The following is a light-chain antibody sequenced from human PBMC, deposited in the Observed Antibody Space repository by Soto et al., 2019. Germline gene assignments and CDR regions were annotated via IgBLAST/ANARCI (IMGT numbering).Light chain of an antibody. CDR1: SSDVGRYNY. V-gene: IGLV2-14*01. CDR3: TSYTSNTTWV. J-gene: IGLJ3*02. Sequence: QSALTQPAAVSGPPGQSITISCTGTSSDVGRYNYVSWYQQHSGKAPKLVIYEVRNRPSGISNRFSASKSGNTASLTISGLQADDEADYYCTSYTSNTTWVFGGGTKLTVL. CDR2: EVR.